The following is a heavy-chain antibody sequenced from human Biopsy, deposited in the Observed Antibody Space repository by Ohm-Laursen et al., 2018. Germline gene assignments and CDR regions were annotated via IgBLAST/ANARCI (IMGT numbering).Heavy chain of an antibody. Sequence: SETLSLTCCVSGDSISSRNHYWGWLRQPPGKGLEWIGHVYYSGSTFYNSSLESRVTVSVDTSKNQFHLRLTSMSASDTAVYYCARHSLDDFWSGAHYYFDYWGLGTLVTVSS. V-gene: IGHV4-39*01. D-gene: IGHD3-3*01. CDR2: VYYSGST. CDR3: ARHSLDDFWSGAHYYFDY. J-gene: IGHJ4*02. CDR1: GDSISSRNHY.